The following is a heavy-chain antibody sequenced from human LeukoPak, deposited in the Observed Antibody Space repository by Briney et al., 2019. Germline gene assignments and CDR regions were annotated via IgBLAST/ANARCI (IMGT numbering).Heavy chain of an antibody. CDR1: GGSISSSSYY. CDR2: IYYSGST. CDR3: ARGGDASKAGKY. J-gene: IGHJ4*02. Sequence: SETLSLTCTVSGGSISSSSYYWGWIRQPPGKGLEWIGSIYYSGSTYYNPSLKSRVTISVDTSKNQFSLKLSSVTAADTAVYYCARGGDASKAGKYWGQGALVTVSS. V-gene: IGHV4-39*07. D-gene: IGHD3-10*01.